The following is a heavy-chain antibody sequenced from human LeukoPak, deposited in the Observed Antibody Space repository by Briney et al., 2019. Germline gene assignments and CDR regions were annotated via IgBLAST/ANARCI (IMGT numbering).Heavy chain of an antibody. CDR3: ARENRDGYNPYNWFDP. CDR1: GFSFHSYW. V-gene: IGHV3-7*01. D-gene: IGHD5-12*01. CDR2: IKQEGSEK. Sequence: GGSLRLSCAASGFSFHSYWMSWVRQAPGKGLEWVANIKQEGSEKFYLDSVKGRFTISRDNAKNSLYLQMNSLRAEDTGIYYCARENRDGYNPYNWFDPWGQGTLVTVSS. J-gene: IGHJ5*02.